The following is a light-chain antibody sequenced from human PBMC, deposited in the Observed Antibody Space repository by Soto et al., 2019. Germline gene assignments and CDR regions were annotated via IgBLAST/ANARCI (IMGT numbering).Light chain of an antibody. Sequence: QSALTQPASVSGSPGQSVTISCTGTSSDVGSHILVSWYQQHPGKAPKVMIYEGNKRPSGVSHRFSGSKSGNTASLTISGLQAEAEADYYCCSFAGSTTFVFGTGTKLTVL. J-gene: IGLJ1*01. V-gene: IGLV2-23*01. CDR2: EGN. CDR3: CSFAGSTTFV. CDR1: SSDVGSHIL.